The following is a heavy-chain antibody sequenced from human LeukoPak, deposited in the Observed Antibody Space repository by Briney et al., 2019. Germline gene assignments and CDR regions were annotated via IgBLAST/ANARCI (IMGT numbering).Heavy chain of an antibody. D-gene: IGHD3-9*01. V-gene: IGHV4-39*01. CDR3: ARHITYYDILTGYYADHYYYYMDV. CDR2: IYYSGST. J-gene: IGHJ6*03. CDR1: GGSISSSSYY. Sequence: SESLSLTCTVPGGSISSSSYYWGWIRQPPGKGLEWIGSIYYSGSTYYNPSLKSRVTISVDTSKNRFSLKLSSVTAADTAVYYCARHITYYDILTGYYADHYYYYMDVWGKGTTVTVSS.